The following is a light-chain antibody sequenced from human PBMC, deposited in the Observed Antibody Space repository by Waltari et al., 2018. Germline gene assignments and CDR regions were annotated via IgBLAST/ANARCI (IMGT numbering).Light chain of an antibody. J-gene: IGLJ2*01. CDR3: QVWDTLSDHVL. CDR2: YDS. V-gene: IGLV3-21*04. Sequence: SYVLTQPPSVSVAPGKTARSPCAGDNIGGESVHWYQQKPGQAPVLVINYDSDRPPAIPERFSGSKSGNTATLTIGRVEAGDEADYYCQVWDTLSDHVLFGGGTKLTVL. CDR1: NIGGES.